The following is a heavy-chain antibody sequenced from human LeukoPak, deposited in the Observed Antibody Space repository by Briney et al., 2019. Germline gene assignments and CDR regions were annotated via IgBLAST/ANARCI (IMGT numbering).Heavy chain of an antibody. CDR1: GLTFSNYG. Sequence: PGGSLRLSCAASGLTFSNYGMHWVRQALGKGLEWVAVIWYDGTNKYYADSVKGRFTISRDNSKNTLYLQMNGLRAEDTAVYYCARGPHPIILTGPADFWGQGTLVTVSS. CDR2: IWYDGTNK. J-gene: IGHJ4*02. V-gene: IGHV3-33*01. D-gene: IGHD3-9*01. CDR3: ARGPHPIILTGPADF.